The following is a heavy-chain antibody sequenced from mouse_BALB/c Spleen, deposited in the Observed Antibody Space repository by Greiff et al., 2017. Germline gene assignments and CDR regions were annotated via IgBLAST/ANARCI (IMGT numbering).Heavy chain of an antibody. Sequence: EVNLVESGGGLVQPGGSLKLSCAASGFTFSSYGMSWVRQTPDKRLELVATINSNGGSTYYPDSVKGRFTISRDNAKNTLYLQMSSLKSEDTAMYYCAREGGNYAMDYWGQGTSVTVSS. CDR2: INSNGGST. V-gene: IGHV5-6-3*01. J-gene: IGHJ4*01. CDR1: GFTFSSYG. CDR3: AREGGNYAMDY.